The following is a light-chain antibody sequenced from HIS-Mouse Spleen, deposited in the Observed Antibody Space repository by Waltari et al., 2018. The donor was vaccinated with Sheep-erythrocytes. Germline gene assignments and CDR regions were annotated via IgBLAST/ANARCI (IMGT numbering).Light chain of an antibody. Sequence: QSALTQPRAVSGSPGQSVTISCTGTSSDVGGYHYVSGYQQHPGKAPKLIIYDVSKRPSAVPDRFSGSKSGNTASLTISGLQAEDEADYYCCSYAGSYTWVFGGGTKLTVL. V-gene: IGLV2-11*01. J-gene: IGLJ3*02. CDR3: CSYAGSYTWV. CDR2: DVS. CDR1: SSDVGGYHY.